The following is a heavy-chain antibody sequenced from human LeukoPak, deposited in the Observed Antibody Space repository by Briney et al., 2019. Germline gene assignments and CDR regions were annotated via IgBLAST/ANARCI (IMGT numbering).Heavy chain of an antibody. D-gene: IGHD3-16*01. Sequence: ASVKVSYKASGGTFSSYTISWVRQAPGKGLEWMGRIIPILGIANYAQKFQGRVTITADKSTSTAYMELSSLRSEDTAVYYCARDPYYDYVWGSYDLDYWGQGTLVTVSS. CDR1: GGTFSSYT. CDR3: ARDPYYDYVWGSYDLDY. CDR2: IIPILGIA. J-gene: IGHJ4*02. V-gene: IGHV1-69*04.